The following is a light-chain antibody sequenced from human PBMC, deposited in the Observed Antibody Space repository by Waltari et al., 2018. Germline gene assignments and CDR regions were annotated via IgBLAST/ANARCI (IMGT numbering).Light chain of an antibody. J-gene: IGLJ2*01. CDR1: SGHSSYA. V-gene: IGLV4-69*01. Sequence: QLVLTQSPSASASLGASVKLTCTLSSGHSSYATAWPQQQPEKGPRYLMTLNSDGSHSKGDGIPDRFSGSSSGAERYLTISSLQSEDEVDYYCQTWGTGIHVVFGGGTKLTVL. CDR2: LNSDGSH. CDR3: QTWGTGIHVV.